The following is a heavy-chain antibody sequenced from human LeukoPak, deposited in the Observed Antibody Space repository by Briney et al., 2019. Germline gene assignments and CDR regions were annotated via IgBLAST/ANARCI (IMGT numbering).Heavy chain of an antibody. CDR1: GGTFSSYA. J-gene: IGHJ6*04. CDR2: IIPILGTA. Sequence: SVKVSCKASGGTFSSYAISWVRQAPGQGLEWMGRIIPILGTANYAQKFQGRVTITTDESTSTAYMELSSLRSEDTAVYYCARASITIFGVDPSEDVWGKGTTVTVSS. D-gene: IGHD3-3*01. V-gene: IGHV1-69*11. CDR3: ARASITIFGVDPSEDV.